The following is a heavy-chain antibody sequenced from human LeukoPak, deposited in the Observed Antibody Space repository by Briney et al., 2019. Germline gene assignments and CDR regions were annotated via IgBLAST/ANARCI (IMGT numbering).Heavy chain of an antibody. Sequence: SETLSLTCTVSGASVSSCYWSWIRQPPGKGEEWIGYIYYSGTTNYNPSLKSRVTISVDTSKNQFSLNLTSVTAADTAVYYCAVRLGHRSTWFDHWGQGTLVTVSS. D-gene: IGHD3-16*01. J-gene: IGHJ5*02. CDR3: AVRLGHRSTWFDH. V-gene: IGHV4-59*08. CDR2: IYYSGTT. CDR1: GASVSSCY.